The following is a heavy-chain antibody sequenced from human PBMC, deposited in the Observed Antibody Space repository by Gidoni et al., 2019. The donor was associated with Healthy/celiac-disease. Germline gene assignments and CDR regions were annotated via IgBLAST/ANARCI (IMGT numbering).Heavy chain of an antibody. CDR2: INHSGST. Sequence: QVQLQQWGAGLLKPSETLSLTFAVYGGSFSGYYWSWIRQPPGKGLEWIGEINHSGSTNYNPSLKSRVTISVDTSKNQFSLKLSSVTAADTAVYYCARVRIAGWSSWYADYWGQGTLVTVSS. CDR3: ARVRIAGWSSWYADY. CDR1: GGSFSGYY. D-gene: IGHD6-13*01. V-gene: IGHV4-34*01. J-gene: IGHJ4*02.